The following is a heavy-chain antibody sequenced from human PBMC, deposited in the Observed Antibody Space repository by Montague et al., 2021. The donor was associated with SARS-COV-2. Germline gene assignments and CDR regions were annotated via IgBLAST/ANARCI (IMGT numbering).Heavy chain of an antibody. Sequence: QSGAEVKKPGESLRISCKGSGYSFTSYWISWVRQMPGKGLEWMGRIDSSDSYTNYSPSFQGHVTISADKSISTAYLQWSSLKASDTAMYYCATDIAAAGQTYYYYYGMDVWGQGTTVTVSS. CDR2: IDSSDSYT. CDR3: ATDIAAAGQTYYYYYGMDV. CDR1: GYSFTSYW. J-gene: IGHJ6*02. D-gene: IGHD6-13*01. V-gene: IGHV5-10-1*01.